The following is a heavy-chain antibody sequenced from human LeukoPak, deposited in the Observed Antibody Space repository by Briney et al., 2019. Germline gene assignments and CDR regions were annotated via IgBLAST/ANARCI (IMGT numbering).Heavy chain of an antibody. CDR1: RFTFISYW. V-gene: IGHV3-33*08. J-gene: IGHJ4*02. Sequence: GGSLRLSCAASRFTFISYWMSWVRQAPGKGLEWVAVIWYDGSNKYYADSVKGRFTISRDNSKNTLYLQMNSLRAEDTAVYYCARDRGGAFDYWGQGTLVTVSS. CDR3: ARDRGGAFDY. CDR2: IWYDGSNK. D-gene: IGHD3-16*01.